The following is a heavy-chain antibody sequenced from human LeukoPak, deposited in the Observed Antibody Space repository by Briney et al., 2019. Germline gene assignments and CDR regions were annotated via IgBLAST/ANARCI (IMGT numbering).Heavy chain of an antibody. CDR2: INQVGSEK. J-gene: IGHJ4*01. CDR1: GFTFSSYW. D-gene: IGHD6-19*01. CDR3: AKDARRSSGWYFFDH. Sequence: GGSVTLFCAASGFTFSSYWMIWVGQAPGKGLEWVANINQVGSEKSYVDSVKEPVHISRDNSRNTLYLQMNSLRVEDTAVYYCAKDARRSSGWYFFDHWGHGNLGSVSS. V-gene: IGHV3-7*05.